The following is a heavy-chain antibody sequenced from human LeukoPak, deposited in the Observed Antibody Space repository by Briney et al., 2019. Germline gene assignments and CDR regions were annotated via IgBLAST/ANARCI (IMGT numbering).Heavy chain of an antibody. CDR1: GGSFSGYY. CDR3: ARDRLGRVDY. CDR2: INHSGST. D-gene: IGHD7-27*01. Sequence: SETLSLTCAVYGGSFSGYYWSWIRQPPGEGLEWIGEINHSGSTDYNPSLKSRVTIAVDTSKNQFSLKLSSVTAADTAVYYCARDRLGRVDYWGQGTLVTVPS. V-gene: IGHV4-34*01. J-gene: IGHJ4*02.